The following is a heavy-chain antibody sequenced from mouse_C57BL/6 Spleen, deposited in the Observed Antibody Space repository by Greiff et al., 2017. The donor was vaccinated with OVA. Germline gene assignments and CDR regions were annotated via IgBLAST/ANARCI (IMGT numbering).Heavy chain of an antibody. V-gene: IGHV5-17*01. CDR3: SRKTTVVVYAMDY. J-gene: IGHJ4*01. CDR2: ISSGSSTI. D-gene: IGHD1-1*01. CDR1: GFTFSDYG. Sequence: EVQGVESGGGLVKPGGSLKLSCAASGFTFSDYGMHWVRQAPEKGLEWVAYISSGSSTIYYADKVKGRFTISRDNANNTLFLQMTSLRSEDTALYYCSRKTTVVVYAMDYWGQGTSVTVSS.